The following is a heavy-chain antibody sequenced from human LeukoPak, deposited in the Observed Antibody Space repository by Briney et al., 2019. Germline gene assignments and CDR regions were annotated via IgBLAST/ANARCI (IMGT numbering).Heavy chain of an antibody. CDR2: ISYDGSNK. Sequence: GGSLRLSCAASGFTFSSYGMHWVRQAPGKGLEWVAVISYDGSNKYYADSVKGRFTISRDNSKNTLYLQMNSLRAEDTAVYYCAKDPRGYSYVPDYWGQGTLVTVSS. V-gene: IGHV3-30*18. CDR3: AKDPRGYSYVPDY. CDR1: GFTFSSYG. J-gene: IGHJ4*02. D-gene: IGHD5-18*01.